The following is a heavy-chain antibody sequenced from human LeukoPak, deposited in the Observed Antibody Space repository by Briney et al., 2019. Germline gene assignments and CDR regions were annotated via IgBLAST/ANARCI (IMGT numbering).Heavy chain of an antibody. CDR1: GFTFSSYG. V-gene: IGHV3-30*02. D-gene: IGHD2-2*01. J-gene: IGHJ6*03. CDR2: IRYDGSNT. Sequence: PGGSLRLSCAASGFTFSSYGMHWVRQAPGKGLEGGACIRYDGSNTYYADSVKGRFTISRDNSKNTLYLQMNSLRGEHTAVYYCAKDWRYQGNYYYMDVWGKGTTVTISS. CDR3: AKDWRYQGNYYYMDV.